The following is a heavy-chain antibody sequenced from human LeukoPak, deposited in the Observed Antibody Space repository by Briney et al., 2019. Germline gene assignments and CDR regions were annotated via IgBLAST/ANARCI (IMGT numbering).Heavy chain of an antibody. Sequence: GGPLRLSCAASGFTFSSYWMHWVRQAPGKGLVWVSRISGDGSSTSYADSVKGRFTISRDNAKNTLYLQMSSLRAEETAVYYCARGGTPSSFDYWGQGTLVTVSS. CDR2: ISGDGSST. CDR1: GFTFSSYW. J-gene: IGHJ4*02. V-gene: IGHV3-74*01. CDR3: ARGGTPSSFDY. D-gene: IGHD5-12*01.